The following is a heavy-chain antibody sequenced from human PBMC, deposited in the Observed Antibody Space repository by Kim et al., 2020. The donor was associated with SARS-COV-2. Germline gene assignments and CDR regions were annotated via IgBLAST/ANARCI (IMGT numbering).Heavy chain of an antibody. V-gene: IGHV4-39*01. CDR3: ARCRYSSGWYDFVY. D-gene: IGHD6-19*01. CDR1: GCSISSSSYY. Sequence: SETLSLTCTASGCSISSSSYYWGWIRQPPGKGLEWIGSIYYSGSTYYNPSLKSRVTISVDTSKNQFSLKLSSVTAADTAVYYCARCRYSSGWYDFVYWG. CDR2: IYYSGST. J-gene: IGHJ4*01.